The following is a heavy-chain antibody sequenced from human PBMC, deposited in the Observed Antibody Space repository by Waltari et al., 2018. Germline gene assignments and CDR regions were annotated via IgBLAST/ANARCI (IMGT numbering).Heavy chain of an antibody. CDR1: GGSFSGYY. CDR2: INHSGRP. Sequence: QVQLQQWGAGLLKPSETLSLTCAVYGGSFSGYYWSWIRQPPGKGLEWIGEINHSGRPNCNPSLKGRGTISVDTSKNQFSLKLSSVTAADTAVYYCARGRKYYDFWSGSPFDYWGQGTLVTVSS. J-gene: IGHJ4*02. CDR3: ARGRKYYDFWSGSPFDY. D-gene: IGHD3-3*01. V-gene: IGHV4-34*01.